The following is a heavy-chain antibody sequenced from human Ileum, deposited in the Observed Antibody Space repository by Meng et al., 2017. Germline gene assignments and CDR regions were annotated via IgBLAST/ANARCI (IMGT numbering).Heavy chain of an antibody. CDR3: ARDRSISWYYS. CDR1: GGSISSRSDY. V-gene: IGHV4-39*07. Sequence: SETLSLTCTVSGGSISSRSDYWGWIRQPPGKGLEWVGSIYYSGSGSTHYNPSLKSRVTISVDTSKNQFSLKLSSVTAADTAVYYCARDRSISWYYSWGQGTLVTVSS. D-gene: IGHD6-13*01. CDR2: IYYSGSGST. J-gene: IGHJ5*01.